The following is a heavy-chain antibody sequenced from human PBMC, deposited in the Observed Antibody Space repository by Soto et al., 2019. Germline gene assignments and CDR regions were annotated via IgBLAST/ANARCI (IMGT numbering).Heavy chain of an antibody. D-gene: IGHD3-16*01. J-gene: IGHJ6*03. CDR2: IYYSGHT. CDR1: GGPISTYY. V-gene: IGHV4-59*01. Sequence: QVQLQESGPGLVKPSETLSLTCTVSGGPISTYYWSWIRQPPGKRLEWIGYIYYSGHTNYNPSLKSRDTVSVDTAKSQGCLNLTAGTAADTALYDCARAGGGDINNSDYYMGVWGKGTTVTVSS. CDR3: ARAGGGDINNSDYYMGV.